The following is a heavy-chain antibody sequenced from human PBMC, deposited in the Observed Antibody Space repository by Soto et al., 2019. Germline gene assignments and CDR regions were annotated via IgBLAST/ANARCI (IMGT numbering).Heavy chain of an antibody. J-gene: IGHJ4*02. D-gene: IGHD2-8*01. CDR1: VESLCGYS. V-gene: IGHV4-34*12. Sequence: NPSRSLSLTWALYVESLCGYSWRCIRHPPGKWLEWIGEILHGGSTNYSPSLKSRVTISVDTSKNQFSLELRSVTAADTAVYYCARPLYDTNSFYYYFGYCRQRTLF. CDR2: ILHGGST. CDR3: ARPLYDTNSFYYYFGY.